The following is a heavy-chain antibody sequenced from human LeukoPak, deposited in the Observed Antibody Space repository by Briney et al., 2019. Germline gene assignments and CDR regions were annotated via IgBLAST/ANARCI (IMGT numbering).Heavy chain of an antibody. CDR1: GFTFRTYW. CDR3: ARGRSLADY. V-gene: IGHV3-7*01. Sequence: PGGSLRLSCAASGFTFRTYWMTWVRQAPGKGLEWVANIELDGSEKHYVDSLEGRFTISRDNAKNSLYLQMNSLRAEDTAVYYCARGRSLADYWGQGTLVTVSS. CDR2: IELDGSEK. J-gene: IGHJ4*02.